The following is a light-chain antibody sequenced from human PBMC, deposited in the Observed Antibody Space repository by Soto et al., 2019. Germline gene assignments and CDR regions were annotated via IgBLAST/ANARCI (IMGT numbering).Light chain of an antibody. CDR2: EVS. CDR3: TSYTSSSTLDV. CDR1: SSDVGGYKY. J-gene: IGLJ1*01. Sequence: QSALTQPASVSGSPGQSITISCTGTSSDVGGYKYVSWYHQYPGKAPKLMIYEVSNRPTGVSNRFSGSKSGHTASLTISGLQSEDEADYFCTSYTSSSTLDVFGTGTKLTVL. V-gene: IGLV2-14*01.